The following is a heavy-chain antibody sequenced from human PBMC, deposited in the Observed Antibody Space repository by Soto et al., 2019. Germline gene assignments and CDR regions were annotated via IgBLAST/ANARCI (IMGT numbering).Heavy chain of an antibody. CDR2: ISSSSSYI. V-gene: IGHV3-21*04. J-gene: IGHJ6*02. CDR1: GFTFSSYS. CDR3: SKPRAPSYYYYGMDV. Sequence: GSLRLSCAASGFTFSSYSMNWVRQAPGKGLEWVSSISSSSSYIYYADSVKGRFTISRDNAKNTLYLQMNSLRAEDTAVYYFSKPRAPSYYYYGMDVWGQGTTVTVSS.